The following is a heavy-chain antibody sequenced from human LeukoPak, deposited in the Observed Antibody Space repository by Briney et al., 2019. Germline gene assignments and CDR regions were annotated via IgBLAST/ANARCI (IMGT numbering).Heavy chain of an antibody. CDR1: GFTFSSYS. CDR3: ARHAATVTSHDDY. V-gene: IGHV3-21*01. D-gene: IGHD4-17*01. J-gene: IGHJ4*02. Sequence: GGSLRLSCAASGFTFSSYSMNWVRQAPGKGLEWVSSISSSSSYIYYADSVKGRFTISRDNAKNSLYLQMNSLRADDTAVYYCARHAATVTSHDDYWGQGPLVIVSS. CDR2: ISSSSSYI.